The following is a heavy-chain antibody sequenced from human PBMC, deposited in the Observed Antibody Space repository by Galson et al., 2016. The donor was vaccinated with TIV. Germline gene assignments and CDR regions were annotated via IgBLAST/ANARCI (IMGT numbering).Heavy chain of an antibody. D-gene: IGHD2-2*01. Sequence: CAISGDSVSSDSAAWNWVRQSPSRGLEWLGRTYYRSRWYYDYKVSVKSRITINPDTSKNQFSLQLNSVTPEDTAVYYCTRAAGKNGASCYATCETFDIWGQGTKVTVSS. CDR2: TYYRSRWYY. J-gene: IGHJ3*02. CDR1: GDSVSSDSAA. V-gene: IGHV6-1*01. CDR3: TRAAGKNGASCYATCETFDI.